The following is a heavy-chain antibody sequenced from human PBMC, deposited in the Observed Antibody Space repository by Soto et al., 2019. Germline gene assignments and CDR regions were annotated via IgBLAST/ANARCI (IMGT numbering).Heavy chain of an antibody. J-gene: IGHJ4*02. CDR2: INHSGST. D-gene: IGHD3-10*01. Sequence: SEPLSLTCAVYCGSFSGYCWSWIRQPPGKGLEWIGEINHSGSTNYNPSLKSRVTISVDTSKNQFSLRLSPVTAADTAVYYCARETYYYGSGELFDYWGQGTLVTVSS. CDR1: CGSFSGYC. V-gene: IGHV4-34*01. CDR3: ARETYYYGSGELFDY.